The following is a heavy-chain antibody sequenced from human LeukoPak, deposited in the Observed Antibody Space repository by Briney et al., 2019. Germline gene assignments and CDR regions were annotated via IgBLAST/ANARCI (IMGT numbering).Heavy chain of an antibody. CDR1: GGSISNYY. D-gene: IGHD1-26*01. V-gene: IGHV4-59*01. Sequence: SETLSLTCTVSGGSISNYYWSWLRQPPGKGLEWIGYSHYNGSPNYNPSLKSRVTISLDTSKNHFSLKLSSVTAADTGVYYCARGLYSGSYYDYWGQGTLVTVSS. J-gene: IGHJ4*02. CDR3: ARGLYSGSYYDY. CDR2: SHYNGSP.